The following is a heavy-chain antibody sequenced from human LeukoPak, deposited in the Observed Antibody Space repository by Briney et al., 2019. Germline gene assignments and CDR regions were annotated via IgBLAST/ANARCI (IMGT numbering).Heavy chain of an antibody. CDR1: GFTFSSYS. V-gene: IGHV3-66*01. Sequence: GGSLRLSCAASGFTFSSYSMSWVRQAPGKGLEWVSVIYSGGSTYYADSVKGRFTISRDNSKNTLYLQMNSLRAEDTAVYYCARLGNYYYYMDVWGKGTTVTISS. J-gene: IGHJ6*03. CDR2: IYSGGST. D-gene: IGHD3-16*01. CDR3: ARLGNYYYYMDV.